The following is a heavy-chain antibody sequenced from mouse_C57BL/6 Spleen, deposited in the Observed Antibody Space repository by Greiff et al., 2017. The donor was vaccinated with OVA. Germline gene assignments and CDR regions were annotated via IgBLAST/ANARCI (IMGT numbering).Heavy chain of an antibody. CDR1: GYTFTSYW. CDR2: IDPSDGYT. CDR3: GGYGDFDY. Sequence: VQLQQSGAELVMPGASVKLSCKASGYTFTSYWMHWVKQRPGQGLEWIGEIDPSDGYTNYNQKFKGKSTLTVDKSSSTAYMQLSSLTSEDSAVYYCGGYGDFDYWGQGTTLTVSS. V-gene: IGHV1-69*01. J-gene: IGHJ2*01. D-gene: IGHD2-13*01.